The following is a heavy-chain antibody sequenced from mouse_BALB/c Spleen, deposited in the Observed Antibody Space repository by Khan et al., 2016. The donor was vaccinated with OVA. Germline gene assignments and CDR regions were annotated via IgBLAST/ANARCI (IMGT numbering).Heavy chain of an antibody. V-gene: IGHV2-6-7*01. J-gene: IGHJ3*01. CDR2: IWGDGST. CDR1: GFSLTGFG. CDR3: ARELRLGGFAY. Sequence: VQLLETGPGLVAPSQSLSITCTVSGFSLTGFGINWVRQPPGQGLEWLVMIWGDGSTAYNSALKSRLSISKDNSKSQVFLKMNSLQTDDTARYYCARELRLGGFAYWGQGTLVTVSA. D-gene: IGHD1-2*01.